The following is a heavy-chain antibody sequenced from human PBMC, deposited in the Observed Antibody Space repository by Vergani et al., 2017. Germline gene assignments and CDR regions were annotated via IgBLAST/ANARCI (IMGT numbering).Heavy chain of an antibody. Sequence: QVQLQQWGAGLLKPSETLSLTCAVYGGSFSGYYWSWIRQPPGKGLEWIGEINHSGSTNYNPSLKSRVTISVDTSKNQFSLKLSSVTAADPAVYYCARGGAYYGDYSPKDAFDIWGQGTMVTVSS. J-gene: IGHJ3*02. CDR2: INHSGST. V-gene: IGHV4-34*01. D-gene: IGHD4-17*01. CDR1: GGSFSGYY. CDR3: ARGGAYYGDYSPKDAFDI.